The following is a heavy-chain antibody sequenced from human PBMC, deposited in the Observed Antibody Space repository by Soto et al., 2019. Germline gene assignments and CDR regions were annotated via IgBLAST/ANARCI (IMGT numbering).Heavy chain of an antibody. CDR1: GGSISSYY. CDR2: IYFSGST. CDR3: ASRVDRRSATYHHHYMFV. D-gene: IGHD3-3*01. V-gene: IGHV4-59*08. Sequence: QVPRQESGPGLVKPSETLSLTCTVSGGSISSYYWSWIRQPPGQGLERIWYIYFSGSTNYYPSLKSRVTLSVATPKNQFSRKLSSVSAAGTAVCYCASRVDRRSATYHHHYMFVWGTGIPGTVS. J-gene: IGHJ6*03.